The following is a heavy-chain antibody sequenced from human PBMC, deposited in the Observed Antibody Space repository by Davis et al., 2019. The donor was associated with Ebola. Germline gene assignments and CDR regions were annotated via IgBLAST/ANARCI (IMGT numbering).Heavy chain of an antibody. J-gene: IGHJ5*02. V-gene: IGHV4-59*12. CDR1: GGYISGYY. Sequence: SETLSLTCTVSGGYISGYYWSWIRQPPGKGLEWIGNLYHGGGTNYSPSLKSRLTISVDTSKNQFSLKLSSVTAADTAVYYCARRRITMIVATDPWGQGTLVTVSS. CDR3: ARRRITMIVATDP. CDR2: LYHGGGT. D-gene: IGHD3-22*01.